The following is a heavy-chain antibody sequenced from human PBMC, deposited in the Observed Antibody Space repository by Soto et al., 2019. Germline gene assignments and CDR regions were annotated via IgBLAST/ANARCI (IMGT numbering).Heavy chain of an antibody. CDR1: GFTVSSNY. CDR2: IYSGGST. V-gene: IGHV3-53*01. Sequence: GVSLRLSCAASGFTVSSNYMSWVRQAPGKGLEWVSVIYSGGSTYYADSVKGRFTISRDNSKNTLYLQMNSLRAEDTAVYYCARAPAYYGSGSYAFDIWGQGTMVTVSS. D-gene: IGHD3-10*01. CDR3: ARAPAYYGSGSYAFDI. J-gene: IGHJ3*02.